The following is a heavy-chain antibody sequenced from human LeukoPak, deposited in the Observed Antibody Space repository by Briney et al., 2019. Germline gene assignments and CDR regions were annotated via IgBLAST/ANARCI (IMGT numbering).Heavy chain of an antibody. V-gene: IGHV3-49*03. Sequence: GGSMRLSCTASGFTFGDYAMSWFRQAPGKGLEWVGFIRSKAYGGTTEYAASVKGRFTISRDDSKSIAYLQMNSLKTEDTAVYYCTRDQILDSRYSSGWYIGYWGQGTLATVSS. CDR3: TRDQILDSRYSSGWYIGY. CDR1: GFTFGDYA. D-gene: IGHD6-19*01. CDR2: IRSKAYGGTT. J-gene: IGHJ4*02.